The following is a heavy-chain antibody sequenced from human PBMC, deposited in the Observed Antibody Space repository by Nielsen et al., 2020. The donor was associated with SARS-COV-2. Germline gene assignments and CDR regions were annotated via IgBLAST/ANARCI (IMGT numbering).Heavy chain of an antibody. V-gene: IGHV7-4-1*02. Sequence: ASVKVSCKTSADTFTGYYMHWVRQAPGQGLEWMGWINPNTGNPTYAQGLTGRFVFSLDTSVSTAYLQITSLKAEDTAVYYCARIRRFGYGDQYYYYYGMDVWGQGTTVTVSS. J-gene: IGHJ6*02. CDR3: ARIRRFGYGDQYYYYYGMDV. CDR2: INPNTGNP. D-gene: IGHD4-17*01. CDR1: ADTFTGYY.